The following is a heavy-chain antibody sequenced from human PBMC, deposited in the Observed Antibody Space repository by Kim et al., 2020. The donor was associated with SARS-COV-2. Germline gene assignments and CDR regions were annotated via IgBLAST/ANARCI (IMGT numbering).Heavy chain of an antibody. J-gene: IGHJ6*03. CDR1: GGSISSSSYY. D-gene: IGHD3-3*01. CDR2: IYYSGST. CDR3: ARHPVFWHDFWSGYPGPCYMDV. Sequence: SETLSLTCTVSGGSISSSSYYWGWIRQPPGKGLEWIGSIYYSGSTYYNPSLKSRVTISVDTSKNQFSLKLSSVTAADTAVYYCARHPVFWHDFWSGYPGPCYMDVWGKGTTVTVSS. V-gene: IGHV4-39*01.